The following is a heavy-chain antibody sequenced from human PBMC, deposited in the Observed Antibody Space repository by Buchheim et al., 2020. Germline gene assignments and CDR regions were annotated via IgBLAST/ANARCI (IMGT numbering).Heavy chain of an antibody. Sequence: QVQLQESGPGLVKPSETLSLTCTVSGGSISNYYWSWIRQPPGKGLEWIGYTYSSGSTNYNPSLKSRVTISVDTSKNQFSLKLSSVTAADTAVYYCARVGTTYDYFDYWGQGTL. CDR2: TYSSGST. D-gene: IGHD4-17*01. V-gene: IGHV4-59*01. CDR3: ARVGTTYDYFDY. J-gene: IGHJ4*02. CDR1: GGSISNYY.